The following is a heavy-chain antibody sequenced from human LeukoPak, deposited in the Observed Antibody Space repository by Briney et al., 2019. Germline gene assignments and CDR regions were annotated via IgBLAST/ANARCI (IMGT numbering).Heavy chain of an antibody. CDR2: ISYDGSNK. J-gene: IGHJ4*02. CDR3: ARESGSSSWYDY. D-gene: IGHD6-13*01. Sequence: AGGSLRLSCAASGFTFSSYAMHCVRQAPGKGLEWVAVISYDGSNKYYADSVKGRFTISRDNSKNTLYLQMNSLRAEDTAVYYCARESGSSSWYDYWGQGTLVTVSS. CDR1: GFTFSSYA. V-gene: IGHV3-30*04.